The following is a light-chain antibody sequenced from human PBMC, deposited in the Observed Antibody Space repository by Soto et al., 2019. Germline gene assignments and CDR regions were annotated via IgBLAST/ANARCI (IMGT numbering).Light chain of an antibody. CDR2: KTD. CDR1: HSNIGTKA. CDR3: ASWDDSLNGVV. J-gene: IGLJ3*02. Sequence: QSVLTQPPSASGTPGQRVTISCSGSHSNIGTKAVKWFQQVPGAAPKSLIYKTDQRPSGVPDRFSGSKSGTSASLAISGLQPEDEADYYCASWDDSLNGVVFDGGTKLTVL. V-gene: IGLV1-44*01.